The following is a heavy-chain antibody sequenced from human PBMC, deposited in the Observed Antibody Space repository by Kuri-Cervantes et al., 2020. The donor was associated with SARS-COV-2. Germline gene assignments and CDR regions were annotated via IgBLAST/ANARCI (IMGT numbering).Heavy chain of an antibody. D-gene: IGHD3-3*01. V-gene: IGHV3-64D*08. CDR2: INNDGYYT. Sequence: GESLKISCTASGLTFSHYVMHWVRQAPGKGLEYVSAINNDGYYTYYTDSVKGRSIISRDNSKNTLYLQMSSLRAEDTAVYYCVKSLRFLEWLPLDYWGQGTLVTVSS. CDR1: GLTFSHYV. J-gene: IGHJ4*02. CDR3: VKSLRFLEWLPLDY.